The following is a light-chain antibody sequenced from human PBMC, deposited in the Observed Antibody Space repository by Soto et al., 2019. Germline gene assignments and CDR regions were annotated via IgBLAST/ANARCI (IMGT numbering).Light chain of an antibody. Sequence: EIVMTQSPATLSVSPGERATLSCRASQSVRSKLAWYQQKPGQAPRLLIYDASTRATGIPARFSGSGSGTEFTLTISSLQSEDFAVYYCQQYNNWPALTFGGGTKVDI. CDR3: QQYNNWPALT. V-gene: IGKV3-15*01. CDR2: DAS. J-gene: IGKJ4*01. CDR1: QSVRSK.